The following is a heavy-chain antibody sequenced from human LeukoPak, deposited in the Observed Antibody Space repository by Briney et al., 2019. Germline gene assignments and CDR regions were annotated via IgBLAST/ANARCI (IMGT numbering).Heavy chain of an antibody. CDR1: GGTFSSYV. CDR2: IIPIFGTA. Sequence: SVSLTRNVSGGTFSSYVWGWLRQAPGQGLEWMGGIIPIFGTANYAQKFQGRVTITADESTSTAYMEPSSLRSEDTAVYYSAREGLPGIAATGSNRLDIWGQGTMVTVSS. D-gene: IGHD6-13*01. J-gene: IGHJ3*02. V-gene: IGHV1-69*01. CDR3: AREGLPGIAATGSNRLDI.